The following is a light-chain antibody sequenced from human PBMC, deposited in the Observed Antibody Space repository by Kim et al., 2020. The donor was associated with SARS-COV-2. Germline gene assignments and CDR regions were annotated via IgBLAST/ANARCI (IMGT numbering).Light chain of an antibody. CDR2: KAS. Sequence: AVVGGSVNISCRASQIIGSLLVWYQQKSGKAPKILVYKASNLESGFPSRFSGSGSGTEFTFTINSLEPDDFATYYCQQYSDYPWTFGRGTKVDIK. CDR1: QIIGSL. V-gene: IGKV1-5*03. J-gene: IGKJ1*01. CDR3: QQYSDYPWT.